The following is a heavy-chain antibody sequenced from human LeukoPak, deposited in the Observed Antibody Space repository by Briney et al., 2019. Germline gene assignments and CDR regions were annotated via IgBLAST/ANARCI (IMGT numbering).Heavy chain of an antibody. Sequence: SETLSLTCAVYGGSFSGYYWSWIRQPPGKGLEWIGKIYSSGSTYYNASLQSRVTISIDTSKNQFSLRLNSVTAADTAMYYCAKSGGYGLIDYWGQGTRVTVSS. CDR1: GGSFSGYY. D-gene: IGHD1-26*01. V-gene: IGHV4-34*01. J-gene: IGHJ4*02. CDR2: IYSSGST. CDR3: AKSGGYGLIDY.